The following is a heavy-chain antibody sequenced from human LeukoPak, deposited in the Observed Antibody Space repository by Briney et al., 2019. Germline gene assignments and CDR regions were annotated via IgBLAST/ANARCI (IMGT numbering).Heavy chain of an antibody. CDR1: GFTFSSYW. V-gene: IGHV3-7*01. CDR3: ARDGAVTASLVYYYYGMDV. CDR2: IKQDGSEK. D-gene: IGHD2-21*02. Sequence: PGGSLRLSCAASGFTFSSYWMSWVRQAPGKGLEWVANIKQDGSEKYYVDSVKGRFTISRDNAKNSLYLQMNSLRAEDTAVYYCARDGAVTASLVYYYYGMDVWGQGTTVTVSS. J-gene: IGHJ6*02.